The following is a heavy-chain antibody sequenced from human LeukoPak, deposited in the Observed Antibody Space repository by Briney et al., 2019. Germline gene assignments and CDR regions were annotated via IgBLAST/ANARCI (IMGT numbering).Heavy chain of an antibody. D-gene: IGHD6-13*01. CDR2: INLIFDTP. V-gene: IGHV1-69*08. J-gene: IGHJ1*01. CDR3: ARVPGYSSSSLYFQH. Sequence: RRASVKVSCKASGGSFSTYTFSWVRQAPGQGLEWMGKINLIFDTPNYAQKLQGRVTMTTDTSTSTAYMELWSLRSDDTAVYYCARVPGYSSSSLYFQHWGQGTLVTVSS. CDR1: GGSFSTYT.